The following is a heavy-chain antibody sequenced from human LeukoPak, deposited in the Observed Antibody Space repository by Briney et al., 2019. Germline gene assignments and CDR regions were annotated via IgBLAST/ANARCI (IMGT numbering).Heavy chain of an antibody. D-gene: IGHD3-3*01. V-gene: IGHV4-59*08. CDR1: GGSFSGYY. Sequence: SETLSLTCAVYGGSFSGYYWSWIRQPPGKGLEWIGYIYYSGSTNYNPSLKSRVTISVDTSKNQFSLKLSSVTAADTAVYYCARGFLEWTHYYYYYMDVWGKGTTVTVSS. J-gene: IGHJ6*03. CDR3: ARGFLEWTHYYYYYMDV. CDR2: IYYSGST.